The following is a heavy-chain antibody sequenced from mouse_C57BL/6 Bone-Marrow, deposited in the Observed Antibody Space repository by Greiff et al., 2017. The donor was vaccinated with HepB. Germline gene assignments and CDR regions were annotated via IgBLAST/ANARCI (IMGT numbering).Heavy chain of an antibody. CDR3: TRPITTVVAYWYFDV. Sequence: VQLQQSGAELVRPGASVKLSCTASGFNIKDDYMHWVKQRPEQGLEWIGWIDPENGDTEYASKFQGKATITADTSSNTAYLQLSSLTSEYTAVYYCTRPITTVVAYWYFDVWGTGTTVTVSS. V-gene: IGHV14-4*01. CDR2: IDPENGDT. J-gene: IGHJ1*03. CDR1: GFNIKDDY. D-gene: IGHD1-1*01.